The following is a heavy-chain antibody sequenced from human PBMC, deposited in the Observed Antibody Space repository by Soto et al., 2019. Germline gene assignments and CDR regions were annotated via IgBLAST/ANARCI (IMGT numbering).Heavy chain of an antibody. Sequence: GASVKVSCKASGFTFTSSAVQWVRQARGQRLEWIGWIVVGSGNTNYAQKFQERVTITRDMSTSTAYMELSSLRSEDTAVYYCAAVLRRDGYKGYYFDYWGQGTLVTVSS. J-gene: IGHJ4*02. CDR3: AAVLRRDGYKGYYFDY. CDR2: IVVGSGNT. D-gene: IGHD5-12*01. V-gene: IGHV1-58*01. CDR1: GFTFTSSA.